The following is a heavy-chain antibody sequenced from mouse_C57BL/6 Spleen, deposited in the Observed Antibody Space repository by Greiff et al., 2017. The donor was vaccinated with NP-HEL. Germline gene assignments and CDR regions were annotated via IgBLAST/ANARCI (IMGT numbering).Heavy chain of an antibody. V-gene: IGHV5-9-1*02. CDR1: GFTFSSYA. CDR3: TRGPLNYFDY. Sequence: DVRVVESGEGLVKPGGSLKLSCAASGFTFSSYAMSWVRQTPEKRLEWVAYISSGGDYIYYADTVKGRFTISRDNARNTLYLQMSSLKSEDTAMYYCTRGPLNYFDYWRQGTTLTVSS. CDR2: ISSGGDYI. J-gene: IGHJ2*01.